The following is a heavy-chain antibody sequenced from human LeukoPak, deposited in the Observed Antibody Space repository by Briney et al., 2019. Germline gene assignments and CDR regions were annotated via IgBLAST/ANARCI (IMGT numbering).Heavy chain of an antibody. D-gene: IGHD3-10*01. Sequence: SETLSLTCTVSGGSISSGDYYWSWIRQPPGKGLEWIGYIYYSGSTYYNPSLKSRVTISVDTSKNQFSLKLSSVTAADTAVYYCARQVWFGEVDVWGQGTTVTVSS. V-gene: IGHV4-30-4*01. CDR1: GGSISSGDYY. CDR2: IYYSGST. CDR3: ARQVWFGEVDV. J-gene: IGHJ6*02.